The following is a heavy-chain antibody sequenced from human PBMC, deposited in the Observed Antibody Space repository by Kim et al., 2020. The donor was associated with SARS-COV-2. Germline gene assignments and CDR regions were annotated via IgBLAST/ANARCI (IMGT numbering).Heavy chain of an antibody. J-gene: IGHJ4*02. V-gene: IGHV1-2*02. CDR3: ARGGDMASKRPHDY. Sequence: ASVKVSCKASGYTFTDYYLHWVPQAPGQGFEWMGWINPQSGGTKYAQKLQGRVTMTRDTSISTAYMEVSSLKSDDTAVYYCARGGDMASKRPHDYWGQGILVTVSS. CDR2: INPQSGGT. D-gene: IGHD3-16*01. CDR1: GYTFTDYY.